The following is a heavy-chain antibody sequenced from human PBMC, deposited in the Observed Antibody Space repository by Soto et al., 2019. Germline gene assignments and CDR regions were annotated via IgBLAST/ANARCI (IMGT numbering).Heavy chain of an antibody. D-gene: IGHD3-16*01. CDR2: IKEDGSAK. J-gene: IGHJ4*02. CDR1: GFPFSKNW. V-gene: IGHV3-7*01. Sequence: QLVESGGRLVQPGASLRLSCEVSGFPFSKNWMDWVRQAPGKGLEWVASIKEDGSAKTYLDSVKGRFTISRDNAKNSLYLQMNSLTIEDTAVYYCASCVWGWGQGTLVTVSP. CDR3: ASCVWG.